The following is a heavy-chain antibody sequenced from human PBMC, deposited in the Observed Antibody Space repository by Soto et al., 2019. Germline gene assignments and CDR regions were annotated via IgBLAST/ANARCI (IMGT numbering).Heavy chain of an antibody. CDR2: ISSSSSYI. V-gene: IGHV3-21*01. CDR3: ARDSSGYYRYFQH. J-gene: IGHJ1*01. Sequence: PGGSLRLSCAASGLTFSSYSMNWVRQAPRKGLEWVSSISSSSSYIYYADSVKGRFTITRDNAKNSLYLQMNSLRAEDTAGYYCARDSSGYYRYFQHWGQGTLVTVSS. D-gene: IGHD3-22*01. CDR1: GLTFSSYS.